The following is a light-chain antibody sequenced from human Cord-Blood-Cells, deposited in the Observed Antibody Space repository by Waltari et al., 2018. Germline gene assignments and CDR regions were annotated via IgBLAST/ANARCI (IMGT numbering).Light chain of an antibody. V-gene: IGKV1-39*01. J-gene: IGKJ3*01. Sequence: DIQLTQSPSSLSASDGDRATITCRERQRISSYLNWYQQKPGKAPKLLIYAASSLQSGVPSRCSGSGSGIDFTLTISSLQPEVFATYVCQQSYSTPGGTFGPGTKVDIK. CDR2: AAS. CDR3: QQSYSTPGGT. CDR1: QRISSY.